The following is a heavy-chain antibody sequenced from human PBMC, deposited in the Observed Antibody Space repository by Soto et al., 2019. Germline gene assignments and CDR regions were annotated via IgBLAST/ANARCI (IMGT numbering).Heavy chain of an antibody. D-gene: IGHD2-15*01. Sequence: SETLSLTCTVSGGSISSYYWSWIRQPPGKGLEWIGYIYYSGSTNYNPSLKSRVTISVDTSKNQFSLKLSSVTAADTAVYYCARHGGGAGYYYYMDVWGKGTTVTVS. J-gene: IGHJ6*03. V-gene: IGHV4-59*08. CDR3: ARHGGGAGYYYYMDV. CDR2: IYYSGST. CDR1: GGSISSYY.